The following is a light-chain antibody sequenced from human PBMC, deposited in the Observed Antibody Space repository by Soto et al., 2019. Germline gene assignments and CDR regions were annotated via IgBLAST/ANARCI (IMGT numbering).Light chain of an antibody. V-gene: IGLV2-14*01. J-gene: IGLJ1*01. CDR1: SSDVGGYNY. CDR2: EVS. Sequence: QSVLTQPASVSGSPGQSITISCTGTSSDVGGYNYVSWFQQHPDKAPKLMIYEVSNRPSGVSNRFSGSKSGNTASLTISGLQAEDEADYYCNSYTTSSTWVFGTGTKVTVL. CDR3: NSYTTSSTWV.